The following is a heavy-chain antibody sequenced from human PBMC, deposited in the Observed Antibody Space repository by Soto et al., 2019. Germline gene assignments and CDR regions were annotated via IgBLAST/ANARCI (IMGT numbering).Heavy chain of an antibody. CDR2: ISGSGGTT. J-gene: IGHJ4*02. V-gene: IGHV3-23*01. CDR3: ATISDRGIAAALDS. D-gene: IGHD6-13*01. CDR1: TFTFTDYA. Sequence: VQLLESGGGLVRPGGSVRLSCVASTFTFTDYAMSWVRQAPGEGLEWVSGISGSGGTTYYAESVKGRFSISRDNSKNTLYLHLNNLRVEDTAIYYCATISDRGIAAALDSWGQGTLVTVSS.